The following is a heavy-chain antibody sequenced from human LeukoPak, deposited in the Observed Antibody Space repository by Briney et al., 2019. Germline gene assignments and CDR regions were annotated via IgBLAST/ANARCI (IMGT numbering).Heavy chain of an antibody. D-gene: IGHD3-10*01. CDR2: IYSGGST. V-gene: IGHV3-66*01. CDR1: GFTVSSNY. Sequence: PGGSLRLSCAASGFTVSSNYMSWVRQAPGKGLEWASLIYSGGSTYYADSVNGRFTISRDNSKNTLYLQMNSLRAEDTAVYYCARDMVGADGGMDVWGQGTTVTVSS. J-gene: IGHJ6*02. CDR3: ARDMVGADGGMDV.